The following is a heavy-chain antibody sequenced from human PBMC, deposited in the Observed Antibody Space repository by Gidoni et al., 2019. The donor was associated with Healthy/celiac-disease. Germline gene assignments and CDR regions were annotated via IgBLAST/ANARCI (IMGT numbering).Heavy chain of an antibody. Sequence: QVQLVESGGGVVQPGRSLRLSCAASGFTFSSYAMHWVRQAPGKGLEWVAVISYDGSNKYYADSVKGRFTISRDNSKNTLYLQMNSLRAEDTAVYYCARDWARRVVIMGWFDYWGQGTLVTVSS. V-gene: IGHV3-30-3*01. CDR2: ISYDGSNK. CDR1: GFTFSSYA. D-gene: IGHD3-3*01. J-gene: IGHJ4*02. CDR3: ARDWARRVVIMGWFDY.